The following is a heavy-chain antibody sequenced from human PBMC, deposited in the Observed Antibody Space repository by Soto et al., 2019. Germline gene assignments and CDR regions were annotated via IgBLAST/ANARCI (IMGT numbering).Heavy chain of an antibody. CDR1: GGSVSSRNYL. V-gene: IGHV4-61*01. CDR3: ARLLRACIVVAGQLGY. CDR2: IYNSGST. D-gene: IGHD6-19*01. Sequence: WETLSLTCTVSGGSVSSRNYLWSWNRQPPGKGLEWIGNIYNSGSTNDNPSLKSRVTISIDTSKNQFSLKLSSVSAADTAVYYCARLLRACIVVAGQLGYWGQGTLVTVSS. J-gene: IGHJ4*02.